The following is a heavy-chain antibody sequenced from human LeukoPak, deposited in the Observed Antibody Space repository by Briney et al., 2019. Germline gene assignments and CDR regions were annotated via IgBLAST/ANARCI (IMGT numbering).Heavy chain of an antibody. CDR1: GFTFINAW. CDR2: IKSDGTT. CDR3: TRSCSSTSWGYDY. D-gene: IGHD2-2*01. Sequence: GGSLRLSCATSGFTFINAWLSWVRQAPGKGLEWVGRIKSDGTTDYAAPVKGRFTISRDDSKSIAYLQMNSLKTEDTAVYYCTRSCSSTSWGYDYWGQGTLVTVSS. J-gene: IGHJ4*02. V-gene: IGHV3-15*01.